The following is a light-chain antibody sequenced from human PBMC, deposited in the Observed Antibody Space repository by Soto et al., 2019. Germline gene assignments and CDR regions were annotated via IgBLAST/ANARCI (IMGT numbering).Light chain of an antibody. Sequence: EIVLTQSPGTLSLSPGERATLSCRASQSVSSNLAWYQQKPGQAPRRLIYGASRRATGIPDRFSGSGSGTDFTLTISRLEPEDFAVYYCQQYGSSPRTFGQGTRLENK. CDR3: QQYGSSPRT. CDR2: GAS. CDR1: QSVSSN. J-gene: IGKJ5*01. V-gene: IGKV3-20*01.